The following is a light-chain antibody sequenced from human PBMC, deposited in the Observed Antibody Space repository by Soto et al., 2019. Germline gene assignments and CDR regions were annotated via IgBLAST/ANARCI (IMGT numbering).Light chain of an antibody. CDR2: DAS. J-gene: IGKJ1*01. CDR1: QSLSSN. CDR3: QQYNHWRT. V-gene: IGKV3-15*01. Sequence: EIVMTQSPATLSVSPGERATLSCRASQSLSSNLAWYQQKPGQAPRLLIYDASTKATGIPAWFSGSGSGTEFTLTISSLPSEDSAVYYCQQYNHWRTFGQGTKVEIK.